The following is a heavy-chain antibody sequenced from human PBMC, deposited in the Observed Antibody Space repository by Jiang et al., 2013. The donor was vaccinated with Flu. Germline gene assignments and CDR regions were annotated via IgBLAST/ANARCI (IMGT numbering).Heavy chain of an antibody. D-gene: IGHD3-3*01. CDR1: GGTFSSYA. Sequence: GAEVKKPGSSVKVSCKASGGTFSSYAISWVRQAPGQGLEWMGGIIPIFGTANYAQKFQGRVTITADESTSTAYMELSSLRSEDTAVYYCARDFLPRGVVTLSSYYYGMDVWGQGTTVTVSS. CDR2: IIPIFGTA. V-gene: IGHV1-69*01. J-gene: IGHJ6*02. CDR3: ARDFLPRGVVTLSSYYYGMDV.